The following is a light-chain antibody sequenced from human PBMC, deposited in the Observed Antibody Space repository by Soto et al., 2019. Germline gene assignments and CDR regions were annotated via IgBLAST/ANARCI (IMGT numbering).Light chain of an antibody. V-gene: IGKV3-15*01. J-gene: IGKJ1*01. CDR3: QQYGSSPRT. CDR2: GAS. Sequence: EIVMTQSPSTLSVSPGERSTLSCMASQSVSSNLAWYQQKPGQAPRLLIYGASTRATGIPARFSGSGSGTDFTLTIRRLEPEDFAVYYCQQYGSSPRTFGQGTKVDIK. CDR1: QSVSSN.